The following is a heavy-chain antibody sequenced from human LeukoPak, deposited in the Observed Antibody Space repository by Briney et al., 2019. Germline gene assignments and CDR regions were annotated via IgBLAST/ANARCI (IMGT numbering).Heavy chain of an antibody. CDR2: IYPGDSDT. D-gene: IGHD3-22*01. J-gene: IGHJ4*02. CDR3: ARPAFYDSSGYYPLDDY. CDR1: GYSFTSYW. V-gene: IGHV5-51*01. Sequence: GESLKISCKGSGYSFTSYWIGWVRQMPGKGLEWMGIIYPGDSDTRYSPSFQGQVTISADKSISTAYLQWSSLKALDTAMYYCARPAFYDSSGYYPLDDYWGQGTLVTVSS.